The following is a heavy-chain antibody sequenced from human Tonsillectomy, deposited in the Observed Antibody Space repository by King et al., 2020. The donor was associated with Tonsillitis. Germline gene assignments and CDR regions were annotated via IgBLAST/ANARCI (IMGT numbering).Heavy chain of an antibody. J-gene: IGHJ4*02. CDR3: ARGGYYYDSSGYYYDYFDY. Sequence: VQLVESGGGLVQPGGSLRLSCAASGFTFSSYWMHWVRHAPGKGLVWVSRINSDGSSTSYADSVKGRFTISRDNAKNTLYLQMNRPRAEDTAVYYCARGGYYYDSSGYYYDYFDYWGQGTLVTVSS. CDR1: GFTFSSYW. V-gene: IGHV3-74*01. CDR2: INSDGSST. D-gene: IGHD3-22*01.